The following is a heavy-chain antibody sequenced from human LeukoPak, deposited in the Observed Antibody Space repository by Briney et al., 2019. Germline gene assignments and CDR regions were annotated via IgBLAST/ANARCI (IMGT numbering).Heavy chain of an antibody. Sequence: SETLSLTCAVYGGSFSGYYWSWIRQPPGKGLEWIGEINHSGSTNYNPSLKSRVTISVDTSKNQFSLKLSSVTAADTAVYYCARGYYYDSSGYYDYWGLGTLVTVSS. D-gene: IGHD3-22*01. CDR2: INHSGST. V-gene: IGHV4-34*01. CDR1: GGSFSGYY. J-gene: IGHJ4*02. CDR3: ARGYYYDSSGYYDY.